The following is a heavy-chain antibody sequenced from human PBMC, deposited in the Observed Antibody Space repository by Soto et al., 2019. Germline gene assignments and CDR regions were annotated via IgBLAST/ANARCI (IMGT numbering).Heavy chain of an antibody. V-gene: IGHV4-30-4*01. D-gene: IGHD6-6*01. CDR1: GGSLSSGDYY. CDR2: IYYSGST. CDR3: ARVGSSIAAPPFDY. Sequence: SETLSLTCTVSGGSLSSGDYYWSWIRQPPGKGLEWIGYIYYSGSTYYNPSLKSRVTISLDTSKNQFSLKLSSVTAADTAVYYCARVGSSIAAPPFDYWGQGTLVTVSS. J-gene: IGHJ4*02.